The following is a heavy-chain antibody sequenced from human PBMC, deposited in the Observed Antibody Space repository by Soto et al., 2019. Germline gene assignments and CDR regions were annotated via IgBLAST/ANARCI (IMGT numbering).Heavy chain of an antibody. CDR1: GFTFSSCS. Sequence: PGGSLRLSCASSGFTFSSCSMNWVRQAPGKGLEWVGRIKSKTDGGTTDYAAPVKGRFTISRDDSKNTLYLQMNSLKTEDTAVYYCTTDKYYDSSGYYFYWGQGTLVTVSS. V-gene: IGHV3-15*01. CDR2: IKSKTDGGTT. CDR3: TTDKYYDSSGYYFY. D-gene: IGHD3-22*01. J-gene: IGHJ4*02.